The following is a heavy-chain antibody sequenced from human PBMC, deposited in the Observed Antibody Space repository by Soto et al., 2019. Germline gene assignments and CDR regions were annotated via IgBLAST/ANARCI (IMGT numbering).Heavy chain of an antibody. J-gene: IGHJ4*02. CDR1: GFTFSSYA. D-gene: IGHD6-13*01. Sequence: QVQLVESGGGVVQPGRSLRLSCAASGFTFSSYAMHWVRQAPGKGLEWVAVISYDGSNKYYADSVKGRFTISRDNSKNTLYLQMNSLRAEDTAVYYCARDYTAAAGPTFDYWGQGTLVTVSS. CDR3: ARDYTAAAGPTFDY. V-gene: IGHV3-30-3*01. CDR2: ISYDGSNK.